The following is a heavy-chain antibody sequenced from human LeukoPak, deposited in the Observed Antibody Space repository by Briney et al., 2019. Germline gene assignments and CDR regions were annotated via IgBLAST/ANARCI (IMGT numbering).Heavy chain of an antibody. CDR3: AREEGSGSLTGGYDY. J-gene: IGHJ4*02. D-gene: IGHD1-26*01. CDR2: IYYSGST. V-gene: IGHV4-39*02. Sequence: PSETLSLTCTVSGGSISSYYWGWIRQPPGKGLEWIGSIYYSGSTYYNPSLKSRVTISVDTSKNQFSLKLSSVTAADTAVYYCAREEGSGSLTGGYDYWGQGTLVTVSS. CDR1: GGSISSYY.